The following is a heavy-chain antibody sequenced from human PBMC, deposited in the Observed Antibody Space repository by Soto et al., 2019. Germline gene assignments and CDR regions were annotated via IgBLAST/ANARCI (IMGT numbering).Heavy chain of an antibody. CDR1: GYTFTGYY. V-gene: IGHV1-3*01. Sequence: ASVKVSCKASGYTFTGYYMHWVRQAPGQRPEWLGWIAPDKGDTKYPQRFQSRVTIARDISATTVYMELSSLRSEDTAVYYCARGYDIGFFYYYGLDVWGQGTTVTVSS. D-gene: IGHD3-9*01. CDR2: IAPDKGDT. CDR3: ARGYDIGFFYYYGLDV. J-gene: IGHJ6*02.